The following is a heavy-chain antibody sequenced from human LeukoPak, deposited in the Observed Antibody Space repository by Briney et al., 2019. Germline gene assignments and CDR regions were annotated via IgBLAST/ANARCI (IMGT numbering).Heavy chain of an antibody. D-gene: IGHD1-26*01. CDR3: ARIGLDSGYYYYYGMDV. CDR1: GYTFTSYY. V-gene: IGHV1-46*01. Sequence: ASVKVSCKAPGYTFTSYYMHWVRQAPGQGLEWMGIINPSGGSTSYAQKFQGRVTITADESTSTAYMELSSLRSEDTAVYYCARIGLDSGYYYYYGMDVWGQGTTVTVSS. J-gene: IGHJ6*02. CDR2: INPSGGST.